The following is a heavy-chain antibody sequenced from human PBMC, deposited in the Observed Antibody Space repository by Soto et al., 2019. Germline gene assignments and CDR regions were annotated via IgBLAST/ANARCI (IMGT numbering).Heavy chain of an antibody. J-gene: IGHJ4*02. CDR3: AKAAGYCVSTTCPWYYLDY. CDR2: ISYDGSHE. D-gene: IGHD2-2*01. Sequence: QVQVVESGGGVVQPGRSLRLSCAASGFTFSRHGMHWVRQAPGKGLEWVAVISYDGSHEYYADSVKGRFTISRDNSRNTVYLQMNSLGADDTAVYSCAKAAGYCVSTTCPWYYLDYWGQGTLVTVSS. CDR1: GFTFSRHG. V-gene: IGHV3-30*18.